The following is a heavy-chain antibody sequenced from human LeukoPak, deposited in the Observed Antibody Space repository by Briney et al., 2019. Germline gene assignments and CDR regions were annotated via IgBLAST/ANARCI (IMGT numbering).Heavy chain of an antibody. CDR2: INPKSGDT. CDR3: ATRDGHNVELDY. D-gene: IGHD5-24*01. J-gene: IGHJ4*02. CDR1: GYIFTSYG. V-gene: IGHV1-2*02. Sequence: AASVKVSCKASGYIFTSYGISWVRQAPGQGLEWMGWINPKSGDTNYAQKFQGRVTMTRDTSISTAYMELSGLRSDDTAIYYCATRDGHNVELDYWGQGTLVTVSS.